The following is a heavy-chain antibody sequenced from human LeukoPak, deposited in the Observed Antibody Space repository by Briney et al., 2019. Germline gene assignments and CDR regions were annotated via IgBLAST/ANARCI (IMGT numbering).Heavy chain of an antibody. J-gene: IGHJ4*02. D-gene: IGHD3-10*01. CDR3: AKDPAYGSGSE. V-gene: IGHV3-23*01. CDR1: GFTLSSYA. Sequence: PGGSLRLSCAASGFTLSSYAMGWVRQAPGKGLEWVSAISGNGGGTYYADSVKGRFTISRDNSKNTLYLQMNSLRAEDTAVYYCAKDPAYGSGSEWGQGTLVTVSS. CDR2: ISGNGGGT.